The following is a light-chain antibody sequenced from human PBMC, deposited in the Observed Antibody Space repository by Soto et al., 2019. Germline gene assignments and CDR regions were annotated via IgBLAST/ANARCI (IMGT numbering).Light chain of an antibody. J-gene: IGLJ1*01. CDR2: ANS. CDR1: DSNIGVNY. V-gene: IGLV1-40*01. Sequence: QSVLTQPPSVSAAPGQKVSISCSGSDSNIGVNYVSWYQQLPGTAPELLIYANSNRPSGVPDRFSGSKSGTSASLAITGLQAEDEADYYCQSYDTNMNGYVFGTGTKVTVL. CDR3: QSYDTNMNGYV.